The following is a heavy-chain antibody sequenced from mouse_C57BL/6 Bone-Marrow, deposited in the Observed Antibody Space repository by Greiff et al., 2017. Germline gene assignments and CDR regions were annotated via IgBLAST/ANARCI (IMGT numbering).Heavy chain of an antibody. CDR3: AREGYYDRDAMDY. D-gene: IGHD2-4*01. CDR1: GYTFTSYG. J-gene: IGHJ4*01. V-gene: IGHV1-81*01. Sequence: QVQLKESGAELARPGASVKLSCKASGYTFTSYGISWVKQRTGQGLEWIGEIYPRSGNTYYNEKFKGKATLTADKSSSTAYMELRSLTSEDSAVXFGAREGYYDRDAMDYWGKGTSVTVSS. CDR2: IYPRSGNT.